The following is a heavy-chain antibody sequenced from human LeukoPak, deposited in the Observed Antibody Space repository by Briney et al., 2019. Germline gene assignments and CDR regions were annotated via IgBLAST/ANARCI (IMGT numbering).Heavy chain of an antibody. CDR1: GFTFSDHY. Sequence: GGSLRLPCAASGFTFSDHYMSWIRQAPGKGLEWVSSICDSGTPIYYADSVRGRFTLSRDTAKNSLCLHMDTLRAENTPVCISARDRRPSVYGGLDNWGQGTLVTVSS. D-gene: IGHD4/OR15-4a*01. J-gene: IGHJ4*02. V-gene: IGHV3-11*04. CDR2: ICDSGTPI. CDR3: ARDRRPSVYGGLDN.